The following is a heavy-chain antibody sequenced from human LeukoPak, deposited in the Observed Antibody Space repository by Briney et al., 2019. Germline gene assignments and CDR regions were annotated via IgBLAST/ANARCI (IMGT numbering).Heavy chain of an antibody. CDR1: GGSISSSSYY. V-gene: IGHV4-39*07. CDR3: ARGSYEGYYFDY. D-gene: IGHD5-18*01. J-gene: IGHJ4*02. CDR2: IYYSGST. Sequence: SETLSLTCTVSGGSISSSSYYWGWIRQPPGKGLEWIGSIYYSGSTYYNPSLKSRVTISVDTSKNQFSLKLSSVTAADTAVYYCARGSYEGYYFDYWGQGTLVTVSS.